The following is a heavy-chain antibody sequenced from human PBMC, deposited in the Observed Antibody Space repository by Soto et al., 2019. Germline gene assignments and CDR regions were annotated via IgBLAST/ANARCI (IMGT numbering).Heavy chain of an antibody. CDR2: MSGSGGNT. J-gene: IGHJ4*02. CDR3: ARSLESLPRFFDS. V-gene: IGHV3-23*01. CDR1: GFTFSSYA. D-gene: IGHD3-16*02. Sequence: PGGSLRLSCAASGFTFSSYAMNWVRQAPGKGLEWVSSMSGSGGNTFYADSVKGRFTVSRDNPNNMVYLQMNSLTDEDTAVYFCARSLESLPRFFDSWGQGALVTVSS.